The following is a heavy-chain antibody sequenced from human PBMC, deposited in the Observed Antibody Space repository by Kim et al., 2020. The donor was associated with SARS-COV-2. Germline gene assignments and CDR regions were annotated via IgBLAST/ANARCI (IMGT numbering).Heavy chain of an antibody. CDR1: GFTFSTYA. D-gene: IGHD3-3*01. CDR3: VKHLWAHYDLWLGMGV. CDR2: ISNHGGST. Sequence: GGSLRLSCSASGFTFSTYAIYWVRQAPGKGLEYVSAISNHGGSTYSADSVECRYTLSRDNSKHTVFLQMSSLRPEDTAVYYCVKHLWAHYDLWLGMGV. J-gene: IGHJ6*01. V-gene: IGHV3-64D*06.